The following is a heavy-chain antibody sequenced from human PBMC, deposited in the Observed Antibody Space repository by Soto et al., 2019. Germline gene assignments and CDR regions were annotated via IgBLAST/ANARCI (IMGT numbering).Heavy chain of an antibody. CDR2: ISGRGVDT. Sequence: EVQVVQSGGGSVQPGGYLRLSCEASGFTFSSYGMTWVRQAPGKGLEWVAGISGRGVDTKYADSVKGRFIIARDNSMNKMYLQMNNLRVEDTAVYFCAIGGAYCYGDCTRAHWGQGTLVTVSS. J-gene: IGHJ4*02. V-gene: IGHV3-23*04. CDR3: AIGGAYCYGDCTRAH. D-gene: IGHD2-21*02. CDR1: GFTFSSYG.